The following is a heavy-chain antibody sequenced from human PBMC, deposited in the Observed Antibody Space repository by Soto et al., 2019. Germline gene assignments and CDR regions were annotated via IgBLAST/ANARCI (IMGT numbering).Heavy chain of an antibody. V-gene: IGHV3-30*03. CDR2: ISYDGTNT. CDR1: GFIFGSYG. CDR3: ERVPRDLCGRECSSDK. J-gene: IGHJ4*02. Sequence: GGSLRLSCTASGFIFGSYGMHWVRQAPGKGLEWVALISYDGTNTYYPDSVKGRFTISRDNPRNMLYLEMNSLSAEDTAMYYCERVPRDLCGRECSSDKWGRGTQVTVSS. D-gene: IGHD2-21*01.